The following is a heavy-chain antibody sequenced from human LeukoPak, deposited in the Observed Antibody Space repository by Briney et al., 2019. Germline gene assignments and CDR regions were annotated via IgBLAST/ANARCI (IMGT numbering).Heavy chain of an antibody. CDR3: ARRVGRYFGERAYYYYYMDV. V-gene: IGHV4-34*01. J-gene: IGHJ6*03. D-gene: IGHD3-10*01. CDR2: INHSGST. CDR1: GGSFSGYY. Sequence: MPSETLSLTCAVYGGSFSGYYWSWIRQPPGKGLEWIGEINHSGSTKYNPSLKSRVTISVDTSKNQFSLKLSSVTAADTAVYYCARRVGRYFGERAYYYYYMDVWGKGTTVTISS.